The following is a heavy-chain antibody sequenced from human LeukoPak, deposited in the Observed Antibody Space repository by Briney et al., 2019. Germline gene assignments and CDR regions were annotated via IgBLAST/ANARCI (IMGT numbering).Heavy chain of an antibody. CDR2: INPSGGST. CDR1: GYTFTSYN. Sequence: ASVKVSCKASGYTFTSYNIHWVRQAPGQGLEWMGIINPSGGSTSYAQKLQGRVTMTTDTSTSTAYMELRSLRSDDTAVYYCARATRYYDVLTGYYYFDYWGQGTLVTVSS. CDR3: ARATRYYDVLTGYYYFDY. V-gene: IGHV1-46*01. J-gene: IGHJ4*02. D-gene: IGHD3-9*01.